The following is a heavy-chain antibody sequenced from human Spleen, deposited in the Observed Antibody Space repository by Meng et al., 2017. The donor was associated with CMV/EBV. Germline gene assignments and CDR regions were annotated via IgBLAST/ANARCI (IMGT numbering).Heavy chain of an antibody. V-gene: IGHV3-48*03. CDR2: ISSSGSTI. Sequence: GESLKISCAASGFPFSSYAMNWVRQAPGKGLEWVSYISSSGSTIYYADSVKGRFTISRDNAKNSLYLQMNSLRAEDTAVYYCARDYRDYYDSSGYWDYYYYGMDVWGQGTTVTVSS. CDR3: ARDYRDYYDSSGYWDYYYYGMDV. CDR1: GFPFSSYA. D-gene: IGHD3-22*01. J-gene: IGHJ6*02.